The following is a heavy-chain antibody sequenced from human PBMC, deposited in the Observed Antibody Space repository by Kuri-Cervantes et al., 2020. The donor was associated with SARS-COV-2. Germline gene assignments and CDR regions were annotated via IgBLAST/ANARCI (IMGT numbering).Heavy chain of an antibody. CDR3: ARDRQGGRIRITIFGVASYGMDD. CDR2: ISAYNGNT. CDR1: GYTFTSYG. V-gene: IGHV1-18*01. Sequence: ASVNVSCKASGYTFTSYGISWVRQAPGQGLEWMGWISAYNGNTNYAPKLKGRVTMTTDTSTSTAYMELRSLRSDDTAVYYCARDRQGGRIRITIFGVASYGMDDWGQGTTVTVSS. J-gene: IGHJ6*02. D-gene: IGHD3-3*01.